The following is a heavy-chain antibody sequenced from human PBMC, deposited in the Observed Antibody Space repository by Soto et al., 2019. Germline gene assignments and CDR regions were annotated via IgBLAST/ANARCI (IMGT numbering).Heavy chain of an antibody. CDR2: IYWDDDK. CDR3: VHTLEEVVVAATRIAFDI. Sequence: SGPTLVNPTQTLTLTCTFSGFSLSTRGVGVGWIRQPPGKALEWLALIYWDDDKRYSPSLKSRLTITKDTSKNQVVLTMTNMDPVDTATYYCVHTLEEVVVAATRIAFDIWGQGTMVTVSS. V-gene: IGHV2-5*02. D-gene: IGHD2-15*01. CDR1: GFSLSTRGVG. J-gene: IGHJ3*02.